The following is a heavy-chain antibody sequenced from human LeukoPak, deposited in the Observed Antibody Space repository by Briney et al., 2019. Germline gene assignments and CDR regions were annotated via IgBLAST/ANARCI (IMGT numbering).Heavy chain of an antibody. Sequence: GGSLRLSCAASGFTFSSYAMHWVRQAPGKGVEWGAVVSYDGSNKYYADSVKGRFTISRDNSKNTLYLQMNSLRAEDTAVYYCARDPENQVYYYDSSGYYGYDGMDVWGQGTTVTVS. J-gene: IGHJ6*02. CDR1: GFTFSSYA. CDR2: VSYDGSNK. CDR3: ARDPENQVYYYDSSGYYGYDGMDV. V-gene: IGHV3-30-3*01. D-gene: IGHD3-22*01.